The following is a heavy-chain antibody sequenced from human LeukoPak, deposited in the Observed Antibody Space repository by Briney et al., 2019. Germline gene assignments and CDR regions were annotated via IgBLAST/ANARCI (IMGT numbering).Heavy chain of an antibody. V-gene: IGHV3-74*01. D-gene: IGHD5-18*01. Sequence: PGGSLRLSCAASGFTFSSYWMHWVRQAPGKGLVWVSRINSDGSSTSYADSVKGRFTISRDNAKNSLYLQMNSLRAEDTALYYCAKGYTDTAMTYFDYWGQGTLVTVSS. CDR2: INSDGSST. J-gene: IGHJ4*02. CDR3: AKGYTDTAMTYFDY. CDR1: GFTFSSYW.